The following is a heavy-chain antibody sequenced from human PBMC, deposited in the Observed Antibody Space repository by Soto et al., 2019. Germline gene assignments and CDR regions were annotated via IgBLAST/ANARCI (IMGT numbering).Heavy chain of an antibody. Sequence: QVQLVESGGGVVQPGRSLRLSCAASGFTFSSYAMHWVRQAPGKGLEWVAVISYDGSNKYYADSVKGRFTISRDNXKXXLYRQMSSLRAEDTAVYYCARDPDAGAVVVSAIGYWGQGTLVTVSS. V-gene: IGHV3-30-3*01. CDR2: ISYDGSNK. D-gene: IGHD2-21*01. J-gene: IGHJ4*02. CDR1: GFTFSSYA. CDR3: ARDPDAGAVVVSAIGY.